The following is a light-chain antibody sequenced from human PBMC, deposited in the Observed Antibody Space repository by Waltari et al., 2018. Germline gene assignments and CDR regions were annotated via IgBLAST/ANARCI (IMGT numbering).Light chain of an antibody. J-gene: IGKJ1*01. V-gene: IGKV3-20*01. CDR2: ATS. CDR1: QGVGKD. Sequence: EVVLTQSPGTLSLSPGERATLSCRASQGVGKDLVWYQQRPGHAPRLLLYATSIRATGVPDRFSGSGYGTDFSLTISRLEPEDFAVYYCQKHDRLPAAFGQGTTVEIK. CDR3: QKHDRLPAA.